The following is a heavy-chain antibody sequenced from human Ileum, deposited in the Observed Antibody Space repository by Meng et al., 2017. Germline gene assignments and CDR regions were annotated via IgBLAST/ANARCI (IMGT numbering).Heavy chain of an antibody. J-gene: IGHJ5*02. CDR1: GFSLSTSGVG. D-gene: IGHD3-16*01. V-gene: IGHV2-5*02. Sequence: QFNLKESCPTLVTPTQHLTLTCTFSGFSLSTSGVGVGWIRQPPGKGLEWLAMIYRDDEKRFSPSLNSRLTITKDTSKSQVVLTMTNMDPVDTATYYCARGRVGTWWFDPWGQGALVTVSS. CDR2: IYRDDEK. CDR3: ARGRVGTWWFDP.